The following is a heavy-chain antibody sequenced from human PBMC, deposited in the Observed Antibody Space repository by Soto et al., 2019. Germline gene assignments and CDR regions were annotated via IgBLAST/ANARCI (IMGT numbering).Heavy chain of an antibody. D-gene: IGHD6-19*01. V-gene: IGHV4-59*01. CDR2: IYYSGST. Sequence: SETLSLTCTVSGGSISSYYWSWIRQPPGKGLEWIGYIYYSGSTNYNPSLKSRVAISVDTSKNQFSLKLSSLRSEDTAVYYCARDFGYRWLVPRLLYGMDVWGQGTTVTVSS. J-gene: IGHJ6*02. CDR1: GGSISSYY. CDR3: ARDFGYRWLVPRLLYGMDV.